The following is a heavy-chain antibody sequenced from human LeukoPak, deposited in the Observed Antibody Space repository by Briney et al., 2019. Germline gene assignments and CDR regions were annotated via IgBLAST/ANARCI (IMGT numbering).Heavy chain of an antibody. V-gene: IGHV3-33*01. Sequence: GGSLRLSCAASGFTFSTYDMHWVRQAPGKGLEWVAIIYYDGSDKYYADSVKGRFTISGDNSKNTLYLHVDSLRAEDTAVYYCARDLQRGYFDYWGQGTLVTVSS. D-gene: IGHD3-16*01. CDR3: ARDLQRGYFDY. CDR2: IYYDGSDK. CDR1: GFTFSTYD. J-gene: IGHJ4*02.